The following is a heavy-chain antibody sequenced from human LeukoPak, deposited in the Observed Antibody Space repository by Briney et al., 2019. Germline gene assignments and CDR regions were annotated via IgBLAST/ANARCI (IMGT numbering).Heavy chain of an antibody. CDR1: GYTFTCYY. CDR2: INPNSGGT. CDR3: ARDLGTTVNAFDI. Sequence: ASVKVSCKASGYTFTCYYMHWVRQAPGQGLEWMGWINPNSGGTNYAQKFQGRVTMTRDTSISTDYMQLSRLRSEDTAVYYCARDLGTTVNAFDIWGQGTMVTVSS. D-gene: IGHD4-17*01. J-gene: IGHJ3*02. V-gene: IGHV1-2*02.